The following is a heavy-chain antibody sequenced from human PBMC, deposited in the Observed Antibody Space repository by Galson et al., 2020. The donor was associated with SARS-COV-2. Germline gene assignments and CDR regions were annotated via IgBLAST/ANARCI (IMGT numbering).Heavy chain of an antibody. CDR3: FVAGAGSDY. CDR1: GFTFSTYA. Sequence: GGSLRLSCAASGFTFSTYALHWVRQAPGKGLELVAVVSYDGTNKYYADSVKGRFTISRDNSTNTLYLQMTSLRAEDTAISWSFVAGAGSDYWGKGTLVTVST. CDR2: VSYDGTNK. J-gene: IGHJ4*02. D-gene: IGHD6-19*01. V-gene: IGHV3-30-3*01.